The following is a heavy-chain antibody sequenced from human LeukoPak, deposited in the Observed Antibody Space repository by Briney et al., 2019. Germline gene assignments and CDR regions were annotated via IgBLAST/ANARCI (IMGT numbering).Heavy chain of an antibody. CDR1: GFTVSSNY. J-gene: IGHJ4*02. Sequence: PGGSLRLSCAASGFTVSSNYMSWVRQAPGKGLEWVSVIYSGGSTYYADSVKGRFTISGDNSKNTLYLQMNSLRAEDTAVYYCLYDSSGYLDDDYWGQGTLVTVSS. V-gene: IGHV3-53*01. D-gene: IGHD3-22*01. CDR3: LYDSSGYLDDDY. CDR2: IYSGGST.